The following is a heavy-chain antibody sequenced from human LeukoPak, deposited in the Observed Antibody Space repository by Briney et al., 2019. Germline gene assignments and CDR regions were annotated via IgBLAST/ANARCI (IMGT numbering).Heavy chain of an antibody. V-gene: IGHV1-2*02. CDR2: INPNSGGT. CDR3: ARDWLEDAFDI. J-gene: IGHJ3*02. CDR1: GYTFTSYG. D-gene: IGHD5-12*01. Sequence: ASVKVSCKASGYTFTSYGISWVRQAPGQGLEWMGWINPNSGGTNYAQRFQGRVTMTRDTSISTAYMELSRLRSDDTAVYYCARDWLEDAFDIWGQGTMVTVSS.